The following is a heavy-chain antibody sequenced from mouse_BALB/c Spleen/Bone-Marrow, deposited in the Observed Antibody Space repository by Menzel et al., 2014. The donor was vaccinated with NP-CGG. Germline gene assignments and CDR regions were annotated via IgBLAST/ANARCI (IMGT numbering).Heavy chain of an antibody. CDR2: INPSNGRT. CDR3: ARYDGPAWFAY. CDR1: GYTFTSYW. D-gene: IGHD2-3*01. Sequence: QVQLKESAAELVKPGASVKLSCNASGYTFTSYWIHWVKLRPGQGLEWIGEINPSNGRTNYNEKFKNKATLTVDQSSSTAYIQLSSLTSEDSAVYYCARYDGPAWFAYWGQGTLVTVSA. V-gene: IGHV1S81*02. J-gene: IGHJ3*01.